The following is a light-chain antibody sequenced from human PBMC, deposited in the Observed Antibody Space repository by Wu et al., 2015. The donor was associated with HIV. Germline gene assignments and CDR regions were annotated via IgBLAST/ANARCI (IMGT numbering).Light chain of an antibody. CDR1: QDIFTY. Sequence: AIQLTQSPSSLSASIGDRVNITCRASQDIFTYLAWYQQTPGKAPRVPIYDASTLQSGVSSRFSGSGSGAYFTLTISGLQREDFAIYFCQQLNSFPLTFGQGSRLEI. V-gene: IGKV1-13*02. J-gene: IGKJ5*01. CDR2: DAS. CDR3: QQLNSFPLT.